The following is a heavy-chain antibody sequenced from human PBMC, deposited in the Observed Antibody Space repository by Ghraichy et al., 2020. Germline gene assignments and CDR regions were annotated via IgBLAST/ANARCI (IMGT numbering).Heavy chain of an antibody. Sequence: GGSLRLSCAASGFTFSSYAMSWVRQAPGKGLEWVSAISGSGGSTYYADSVKGRFTISRDNSKNTLYLQMNSLRAEDTAVYYCAKGGDDFWSGYFKYYYGMDVWGQGTTVTVSS. CDR3: AKGGDDFWSGYFKYYYGMDV. CDR2: ISGSGGST. CDR1: GFTFSSYA. J-gene: IGHJ6*02. D-gene: IGHD3-3*01. V-gene: IGHV3-23*01.